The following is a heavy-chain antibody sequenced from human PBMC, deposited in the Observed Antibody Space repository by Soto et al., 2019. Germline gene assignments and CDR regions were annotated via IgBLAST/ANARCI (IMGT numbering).Heavy chain of an antibody. D-gene: IGHD1-20*01. J-gene: IGHJ6*04. Sequence: SGPTLVNPTETLTLTCTFSGFSLTSPGMCVSWIRQSPGKALEWLALIERDDDDKYYSTSLKTRLTISKDTRTNQVVLTMANMEPADTATYYCARSIRGPRRFNGMDVWGKGTTVTVSS. CDR3: ARSIRGPRRFNGMDV. V-gene: IGHV2-70*13. CDR2: IERDDDDK. CDR1: GFSLTSPGMC.